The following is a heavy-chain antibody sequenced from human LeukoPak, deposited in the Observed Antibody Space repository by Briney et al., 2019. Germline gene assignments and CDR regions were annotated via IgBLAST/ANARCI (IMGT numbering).Heavy chain of an antibody. V-gene: IGHV4-4*07. J-gene: IGHJ2*01. CDR3: ARGQGYSPSYWYFDL. CDR1: GGSISSYY. CDR2: IYTSGST. Sequence: ASETLSLTCTVSGGSISSYYWSWIRQPAGKGLEWIGRIYTSGSTNYNPSLKSRVTMSVDTSKNQFSLKLSSVTAADTAVYYCARGQGYSPSYWYFDLWGRGTLVTVSS. D-gene: IGHD4-11*01.